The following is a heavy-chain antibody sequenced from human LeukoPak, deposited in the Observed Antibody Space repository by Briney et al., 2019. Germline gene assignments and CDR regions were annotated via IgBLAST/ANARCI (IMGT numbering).Heavy chain of an antibody. V-gene: IGHV3-30-3*01. CDR2: ISYDGSNK. CDR3: ARDTSFNGERLHFIDY. J-gene: IGHJ4*02. CDR1: GFTFSSYA. Sequence: GGSLRLSCAASGFTFSSYAMHWVRQAPGKGLEWVAVISYDGSNKYYADSVKGRFTISRDNSKNTLYLQMNSLRAEDTAVYYCARDTSFNGERLHFIDYWGQGTLVTVSS. D-gene: IGHD5-24*01.